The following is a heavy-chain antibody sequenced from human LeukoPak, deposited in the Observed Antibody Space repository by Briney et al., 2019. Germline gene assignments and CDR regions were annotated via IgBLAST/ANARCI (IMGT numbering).Heavy chain of an antibody. CDR3: ARPYSSGWYWIDY. D-gene: IGHD6-19*01. V-gene: IGHV1-2*02. CDR2: INPNSGGT. Sequence: ASVKVSCKASGYTFTGYYMHWVRQAPGQGLEWMGWINPNSGGTNYAQKFQGRVTMTRDTSISTAYMELSRLRSDDTAVYYCARPYSSGWYWIDYWGQGTLVTASS. CDR1: GYTFTGYY. J-gene: IGHJ4*02.